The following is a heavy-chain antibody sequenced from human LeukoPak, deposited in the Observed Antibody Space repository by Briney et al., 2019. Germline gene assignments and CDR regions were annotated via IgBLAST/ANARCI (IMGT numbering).Heavy chain of an antibody. Sequence: PSETLSLTCAVYGGSFSGYYWSWIRQPPGKGLEWIGEINHSGSTNYNPSLKSRVTISVDTSKNQFSLKLSSVTAADTAVYYCARGLRGYGRRVFDYWGQGTLVTVSS. CDR1: GGSFSGYY. CDR2: INHSGST. J-gene: IGHJ4*02. V-gene: IGHV4-34*01. CDR3: ARGLRGYGRRVFDY. D-gene: IGHD5-18*01.